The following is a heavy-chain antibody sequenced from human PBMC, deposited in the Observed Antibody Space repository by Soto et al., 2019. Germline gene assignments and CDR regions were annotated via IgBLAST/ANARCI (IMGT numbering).Heavy chain of an antibody. D-gene: IGHD3-22*01. CDR2: ISYDGSNK. V-gene: IGHV3-30*18. CDR1: GFTFSSYG. CDR3: AKSMIVVVPDMDV. Sequence: QVQLVESGGGVVQPGRSLRLSCAASGFTFSSYGMHWVRQAPGKGLEWVAVISYDGSNKYYADSVKGRFTISRDNSKNTLYLQINSLRAEDTAVYYCAKSMIVVVPDMDVWGQGTTVTVSS. J-gene: IGHJ6*02.